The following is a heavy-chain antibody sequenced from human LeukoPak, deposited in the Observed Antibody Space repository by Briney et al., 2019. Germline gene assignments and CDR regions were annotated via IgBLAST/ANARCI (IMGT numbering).Heavy chain of an antibody. CDR1: GFTFDDYG. J-gene: IGHJ4*02. V-gene: IGHV3-23*01. Sequence: RPGGSLRLSCAASGFTFDDYGMSWVRQAPGKGLEWVSAISGSGGSTYYADSVKGRFTISRDNSKNTLYLQMNSLRAEDTAVYYCAKDLYSSGWYGSGYWGQGTLVTVSS. CDR2: ISGSGGST. CDR3: AKDLYSSGWYGSGY. D-gene: IGHD6-19*01.